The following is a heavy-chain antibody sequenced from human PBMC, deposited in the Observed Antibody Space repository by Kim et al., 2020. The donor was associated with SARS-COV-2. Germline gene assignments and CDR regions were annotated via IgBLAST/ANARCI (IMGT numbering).Heavy chain of an antibody. CDR1: GGSFSGYY. Sequence: SETLSLTCAVYGGSFSGYYWSWIRQPPGKGLEWIGEINHSGSTNYNPSLKSRVTISVDTSKNQFSLKLSSVTAADTAVYYCARVLRGYGMDVWGQGTTVTVSS. CDR3: ARVLRGYGMDV. J-gene: IGHJ6*02. V-gene: IGHV4-34*01. D-gene: IGHD3-3*01. CDR2: INHSGST.